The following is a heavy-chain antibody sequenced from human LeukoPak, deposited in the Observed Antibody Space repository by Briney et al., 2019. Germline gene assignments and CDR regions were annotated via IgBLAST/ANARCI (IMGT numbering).Heavy chain of an antibody. CDR1: GFTFGSYW. V-gene: IGHV3-74*01. CDR2: INSDGSGT. Sequence: GGSLRLSCAASGFTFGSYWMHWVRQAPGKGLVWVSRINSDGSGTSYADSVKGRFTISRDNAKNTLYLQMNSLRAEDTAVYYCAREIGYCSGGSCWGQGTLVTVSS. D-gene: IGHD2-15*01. CDR3: AREIGYCSGGSC. J-gene: IGHJ4*02.